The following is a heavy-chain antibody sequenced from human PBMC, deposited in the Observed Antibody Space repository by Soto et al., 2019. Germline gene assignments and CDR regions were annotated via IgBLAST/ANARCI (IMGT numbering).Heavy chain of an antibody. CDR3: AREKGYYSYFDY. CDR1: GFTFSSYG. CDR2: IWYDGSNK. D-gene: IGHD3-10*01. V-gene: IGHV3-33*01. Sequence: GGSLRLSCAASGFTFSSYGMHWVRQAPGKGLEWVAVIWYDGSNKYYADSVKGRFTISRDNSKNTLYLQMNSLRAEDTAVYYCAREKGYYSYFDYWGQGTLVTVSS. J-gene: IGHJ4*02.